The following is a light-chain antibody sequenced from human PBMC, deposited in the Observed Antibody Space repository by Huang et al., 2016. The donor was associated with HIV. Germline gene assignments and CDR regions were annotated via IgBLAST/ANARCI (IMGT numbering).Light chain of an antibody. CDR3: QQYDSLPPWT. Sequence: DIQMTQSPSSLSASVGDRVTISCQASQDIANYLNWYQQKPGQAPKLLIYDAATLQTGVPSRFSGSGSGTDFSFTISSLQPEDSATYYCQQYDSLPPWTFGQGTKVEIQ. CDR1: QDIANY. V-gene: IGKV1-33*01. J-gene: IGKJ1*01. CDR2: DAA.